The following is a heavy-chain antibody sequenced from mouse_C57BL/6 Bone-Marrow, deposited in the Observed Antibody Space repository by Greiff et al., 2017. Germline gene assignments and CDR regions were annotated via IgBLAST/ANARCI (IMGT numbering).Heavy chain of an antibody. CDR1: GYTFTSYW. D-gene: IGHD1-1*01. J-gene: IGHJ3*01. Sequence: VQLQQPGAELVKPGASVKLSCKASGYTFTSYWMHWVKQRPGQGLEWIGMIHPNSGSTNYNEKFKSKATLTVDKSSSTAYMQLSSLTSEDSAVYYCARDTTVVERGFAYWGQVTLVTVSA. CDR3: ARDTTVVERGFAY. CDR2: IHPNSGST. V-gene: IGHV1-64*01.